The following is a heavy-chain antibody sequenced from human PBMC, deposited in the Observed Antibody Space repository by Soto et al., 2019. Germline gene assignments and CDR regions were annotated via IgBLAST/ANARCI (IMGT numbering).Heavy chain of an antibody. CDR3: ARDGYDSSGYTPLFDY. CDR2: ISYDGSNK. Sequence: GGSLRLSCAASGFTFSSYAMHRVRQAPGKGLEWVAVISYDGSNKYYADSVKGRFTISRDNSKNTLYLQMNSLRAEDTAVYYCARDGYDSSGYTPLFDYWGQGTLVTSPQ. J-gene: IGHJ4*02. V-gene: IGHV3-30-3*01. CDR1: GFTFSSYA. D-gene: IGHD3-22*01.